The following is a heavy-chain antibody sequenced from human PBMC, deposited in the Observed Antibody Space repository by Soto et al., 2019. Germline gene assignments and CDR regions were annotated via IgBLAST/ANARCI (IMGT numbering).Heavy chain of an antibody. V-gene: IGHV3-30*18. D-gene: IGHD5-18*01. Sequence: GGSLRLSCAASGFTFSSYGMHWVRQAPGKGLEWVAVISYDGSNQFYAASVKGRFTISRDNSKNTLYLQMNSLRPEDSAVYYCAKDHSYAYGAWTTSFQAVWGKGTTVTISS. CDR2: ISYDGSNQ. CDR3: AKDHSYAYGAWTTSFQAV. CDR1: GFTFSSYG. J-gene: IGHJ6*04.